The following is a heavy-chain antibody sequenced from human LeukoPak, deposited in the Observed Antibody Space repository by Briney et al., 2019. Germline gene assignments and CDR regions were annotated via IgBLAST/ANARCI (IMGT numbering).Heavy chain of an antibody. Sequence: PGGSLRLSCAASGFTFSTYAMTWVRQAPGKGLEWVSTDTGGRAFYADSVKGRFTISRDNSKNTLCLQMNSLRAEDTAVYYCATEFSARPRQGQFDYWGQGTLVTVSS. CDR2: DTGGRA. CDR3: ATEFSARPRQGQFDY. V-gene: IGHV3-23*01. CDR1: GFTFSTYA. J-gene: IGHJ4*02. D-gene: IGHD6-6*01.